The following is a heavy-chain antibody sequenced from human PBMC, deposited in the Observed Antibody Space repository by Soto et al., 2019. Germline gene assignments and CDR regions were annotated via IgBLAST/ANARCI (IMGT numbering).Heavy chain of an antibody. Sequence: SETLSLTCTVSGGSISSGGYYWSWIRQHPGKGLEWIGYIYYSGSTYYNPSLKSRVTISVDSSKNQFSLKLSSVTAADTAVYYCARHPGRYYYYGMDVWGQGTTVT. CDR3: ARHPGRYYYYGMDV. V-gene: IGHV4-31*03. J-gene: IGHJ6*02. CDR1: GGSISSGGYY. CDR2: IYYSGST.